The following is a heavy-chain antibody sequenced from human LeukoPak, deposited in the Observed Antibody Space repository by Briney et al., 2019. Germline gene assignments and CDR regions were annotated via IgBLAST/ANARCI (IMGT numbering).Heavy chain of an antibody. V-gene: IGHV4-59*01. Sequence: KPSETLSLTCTVSGGSISSYYWSCIRQPPGKGLEWIGYIYYSGSTNYNPSLKSRVTISVDTSKNQFSLKLSSVTAADTAVYYCARGETYYYDSSGYFDYWGQGTLVTVSS. CDR2: IYYSGST. D-gene: IGHD3-22*01. CDR3: ARGETYYYDSSGYFDY. J-gene: IGHJ4*02. CDR1: GGSISSYY.